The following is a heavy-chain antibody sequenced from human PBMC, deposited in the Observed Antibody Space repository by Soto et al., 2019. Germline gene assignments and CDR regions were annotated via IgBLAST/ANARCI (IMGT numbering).Heavy chain of an antibody. Sequence: SETLSLTCTVSGGSISSSSYYWSWIRQPPGKGLEWITYMYSSGSSNSNPSLRGRVTISVDTSKNQFSLKLSTVTAADTAVYYCARHSNDYRESLDYWGQGTLVTVSS. D-gene: IGHD4-4*01. CDR2: MYSSGSS. CDR1: GGSISSSSYY. V-gene: IGHV4-61*05. CDR3: ARHSNDYRESLDY. J-gene: IGHJ4*02.